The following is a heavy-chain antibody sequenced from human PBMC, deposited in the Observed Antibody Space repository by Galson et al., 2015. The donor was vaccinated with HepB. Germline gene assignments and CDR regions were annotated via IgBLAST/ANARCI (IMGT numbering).Heavy chain of an antibody. CDR1: GFTFSGSA. D-gene: IGHD5-12*01. V-gene: IGHV3-13*01. CDR2: IGTAGDT. CDR3: ARATKWLRGWYFDL. Sequence: SLRLSCAASGFTFSGSAMRWVRQASGKGLEWVSAIGTAGDTYYPGSVKGRFTISRENAKNSLYLQMNSLRAGDTAVYYCARATKWLRGWYFDLWGRGTLVTVSS. J-gene: IGHJ2*01.